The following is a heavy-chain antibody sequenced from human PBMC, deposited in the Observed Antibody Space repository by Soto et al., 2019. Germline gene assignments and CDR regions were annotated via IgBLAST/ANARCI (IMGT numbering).Heavy chain of an antibody. J-gene: IGHJ3*02. Sequence: ASVKVSCKASGYTFTRFVISWVRQAPGQGLEWMGWISPFSGGTNYAQKFQGRVTMTRDTPISTAYMELSRLRSDDTAVYYCARASMVRGVIITELRDFDIWGQGTMVTVSS. CDR1: GYTFTRFV. V-gene: IGHV1-18*01. D-gene: IGHD3-10*01. CDR2: ISPFSGGT. CDR3: ARASMVRGVIITELRDFDI.